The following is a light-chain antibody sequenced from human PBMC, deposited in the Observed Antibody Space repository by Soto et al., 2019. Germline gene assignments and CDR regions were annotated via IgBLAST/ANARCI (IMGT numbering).Light chain of an antibody. J-gene: IGKJ4*01. CDR2: GAS. Sequence: DILLTQCPGTLSLSQGERATLSCRASQSVSSSYLAWYQQKPGQAPRLRIYGASSRATGIPDKFSGSGSGTDFSLSISRLELEDFAVDYCQLYGSSSPFSCGGRTKVEIK. CDR3: QLYGSSSPFS. CDR1: QSVSSSY. V-gene: IGKV3-20*01.